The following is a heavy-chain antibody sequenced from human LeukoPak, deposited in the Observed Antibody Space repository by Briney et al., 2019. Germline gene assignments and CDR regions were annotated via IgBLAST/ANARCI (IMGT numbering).Heavy chain of an antibody. CDR3: AKGLTVATGVYGMDV. Sequence: GGSLRLSCAASGFTFSSYAMNWVRQAPGKGLGWVSVISGGGSNMYYAESVKGRFTISRDNSKNTVDLEMKSLRAADTATYYCAKGLTVATGVYGMDVWGQGTTVTVSS. V-gene: IGHV3-23*01. CDR1: GFTFSSYA. D-gene: IGHD5-12*01. CDR2: ISGGGSNM. J-gene: IGHJ6*02.